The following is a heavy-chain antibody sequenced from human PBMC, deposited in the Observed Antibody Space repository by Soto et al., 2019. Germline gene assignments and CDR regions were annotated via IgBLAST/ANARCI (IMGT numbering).Heavy chain of an antibody. CDR1: GGTFSNYA. V-gene: IGHV1-69*01. D-gene: IGHD3-22*01. J-gene: IGHJ4*02. CDR3: ARAETFYHDSSGKPSFYFDN. Sequence: QVQLVQSGAEVKKPGSSVMLSCKASGGTFSNYAISWVRQAPGQGLEWMGGIIPLYGTSIYAQKFQDRVTITADESASTAYMGLSSLRSEDTAVYYCARAETFYHDSSGKPSFYFDNWGQGTLVTVSS. CDR2: IIPLYGTS.